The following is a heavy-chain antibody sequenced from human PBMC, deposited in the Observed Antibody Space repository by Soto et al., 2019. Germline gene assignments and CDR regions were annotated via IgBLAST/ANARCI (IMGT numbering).Heavy chain of an antibody. CDR3: ARDMRFLEWFPDY. CDR2: ISGSRTTI. V-gene: IGHV3-48*01. CDR1: GFTFSSYN. J-gene: IGHJ4*02. Sequence: GGSLRLSCTASGFTFSSYNMNWVRQTPGKGLEWLSYISGSRTTIYYADSVKGRFTISRDNAENSLYLQMNSLRAEDTAIYYCARDMRFLEWFPDYWGQGTLVTVS. D-gene: IGHD3-3*01.